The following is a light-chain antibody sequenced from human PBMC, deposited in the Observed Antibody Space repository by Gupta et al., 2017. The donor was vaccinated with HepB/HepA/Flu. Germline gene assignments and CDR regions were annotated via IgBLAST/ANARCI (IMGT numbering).Light chain of an antibody. Sequence: EIVLQQSPGTLSLSPGERATLSCRASQSVSSSYLAWYQQKPGQAPRLLIYGASSRATGIPDRFSGSGSGTDFTLTISRLEPEDFAVYYCQQYGSSPRLFGGGTKVEIK. CDR2: GAS. CDR1: QSVSSSY. V-gene: IGKV3-20*01. J-gene: IGKJ4*01. CDR3: QQYGSSPRL.